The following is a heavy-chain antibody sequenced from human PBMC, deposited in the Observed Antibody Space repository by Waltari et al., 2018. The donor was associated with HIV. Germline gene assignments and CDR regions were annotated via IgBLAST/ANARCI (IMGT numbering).Heavy chain of an antibody. CDR3: AKDPRRGYSSLYGMDV. J-gene: IGHJ6*02. V-gene: IGHV3-23*01. Sequence: EVQLLESGGGLVQPGGSLRLSCAASGFTFSSYAMSWVRQAPGKGLEWVSAISGSGGSTYYADSVKGRFTISRDNSKNTLYLQMNSLRAEDTAVYYCAKDPRRGYSSLYGMDVWGQGTTVTVSS. D-gene: IGHD5-18*01. CDR1: GFTFSSYA. CDR2: ISGSGGST.